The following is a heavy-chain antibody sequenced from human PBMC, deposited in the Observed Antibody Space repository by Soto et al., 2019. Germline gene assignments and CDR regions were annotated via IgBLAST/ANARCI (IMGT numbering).Heavy chain of an antibody. D-gene: IGHD6-19*01. J-gene: IGHJ6*02. V-gene: IGHV5-51*01. Sequence: GESLKISCKGSGYSFTSYWIGWVRQMPGKGLEWMGIIYPGDSDTRYSPSFQGQVTISADKSISTAYLQWSSLKASDTAMYYCAKVGSGWTPGPYPYYYGMDVWGQGTTVTVSS. CDR2: IYPGDSDT. CDR3: AKVGSGWTPGPYPYYYGMDV. CDR1: GYSFTSYW.